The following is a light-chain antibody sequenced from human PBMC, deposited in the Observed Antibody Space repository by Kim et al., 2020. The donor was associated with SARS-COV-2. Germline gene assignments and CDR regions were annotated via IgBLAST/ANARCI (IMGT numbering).Light chain of an antibody. J-gene: IGLJ2*01. CDR3: QSYVSSLSGFVV. CDR2: GNG. CDR1: SAKIGAGYD. V-gene: IGLV1-40*01. Sequence: VTISCTGSSAKIGAGYDVRLYQHLPGTAPKHIICGNGNRPSVVPDRFSGAKSGTSAALAITGLQAEDEADYYCQSYVSSLSGFVVFGGGTQLTVL.